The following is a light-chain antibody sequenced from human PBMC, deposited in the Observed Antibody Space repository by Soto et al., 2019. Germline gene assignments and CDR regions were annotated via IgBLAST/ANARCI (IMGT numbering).Light chain of an antibody. CDR1: SRDVGGYDS. Sequence: QSALTQPPSASGSPGQSVTISCTGSSRDVGGYDSVSWYQQHPGKAPKLIIYDVNKRPSGVPDRFSGSKSDNTASLTVSGRQSEDEADYHCSSYAGVNNFVVFGGGTKLTVL. V-gene: IGLV2-8*01. CDR3: SSYAGVNNFVV. CDR2: DVN. J-gene: IGLJ2*01.